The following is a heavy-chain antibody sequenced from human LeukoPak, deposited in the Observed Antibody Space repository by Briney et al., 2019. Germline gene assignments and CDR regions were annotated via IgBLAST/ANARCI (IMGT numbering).Heavy chain of an antibody. D-gene: IGHD3-10*01. J-gene: IGHJ5*02. V-gene: IGHV4-4*07. CDR3: ARDLSNRMVRGVIFWFDP. Sequence: PETLSLTCTVPGASISSYYWSWIRQPAGEGLEWVGRIYTSGSTNYNPSLKSRVTMSVDTSNNQFSLKLSSVTAADTAVYYCARDLSNRMVRGVIFWFDPWGQGTLVTVSS. CDR2: IYTSGST. CDR1: GASISSYY.